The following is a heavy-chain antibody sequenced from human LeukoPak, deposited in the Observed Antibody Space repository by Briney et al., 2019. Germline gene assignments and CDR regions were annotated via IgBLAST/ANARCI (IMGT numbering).Heavy chain of an antibody. Sequence: GGSLRLSCAASGFTFSNAWMSWVRQAPGKGLEWVGRIKSKTDGGTTDYAAPVKGRFTISRDDSKNTLYLQMYSLKTEDTAVYYCTTEGDGYNGYYFDYWGQGTLVTVSS. V-gene: IGHV3-15*01. CDR2: IKSKTDGGTT. D-gene: IGHD5-24*01. CDR3: TTEGDGYNGYYFDY. J-gene: IGHJ4*02. CDR1: GFTFSNAW.